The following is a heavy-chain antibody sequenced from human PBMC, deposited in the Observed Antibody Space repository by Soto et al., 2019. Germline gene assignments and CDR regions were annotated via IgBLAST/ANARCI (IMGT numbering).Heavy chain of an antibody. CDR2: ISPSGNT. CDR1: GYIFNNYG. J-gene: IGHJ4*02. CDR3: ATDRSSSDY. D-gene: IGHD6-6*01. Sequence: ASVKVSCKASGYIFNNYGISWVRQAPGQGLEWMGWISPSGNTNYAQKVQGRVTMTTDTSTSTAYMELRSLRYDDTAVYYCATDRSSSDYWGQGTLVTVSS. V-gene: IGHV1-18*01.